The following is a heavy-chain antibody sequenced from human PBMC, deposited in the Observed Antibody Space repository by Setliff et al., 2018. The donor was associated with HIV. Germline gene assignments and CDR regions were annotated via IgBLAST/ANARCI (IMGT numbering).Heavy chain of an antibody. Sequence: PSETLSLTCTVSGVSITSYYWNWIRQPPGKGLEWIGYGHYSGNTKQNPSLRSRVTISVDTSKNQLSLTLYSVSAADTAAYYCASWEAAHTAFDIWGHGTMVTVSS. CDR1: GVSITSYY. J-gene: IGHJ3*02. V-gene: IGHV4-59*08. CDR3: ASWEAAHTAFDI. D-gene: IGHD1-26*01. CDR2: GHYSGNT.